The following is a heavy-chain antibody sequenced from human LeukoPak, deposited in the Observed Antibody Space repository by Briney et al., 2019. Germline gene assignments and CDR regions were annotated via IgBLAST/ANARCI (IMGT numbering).Heavy chain of an antibody. CDR1: GGTFSSYA. CDR3: ARRAAAGNWFDP. Sequence: ASVKVSCKASGGTFSSYAISWVRQAPGQGLEWMGWISAYNGNTGYAQKFQGGVTMTRNTSISTAYMELSSLRSEDTAVYYCARRAAAGNWFDPWGQGTLVTVSS. CDR2: ISAYNGNT. V-gene: IGHV1-8*02. J-gene: IGHJ5*02. D-gene: IGHD6-13*01.